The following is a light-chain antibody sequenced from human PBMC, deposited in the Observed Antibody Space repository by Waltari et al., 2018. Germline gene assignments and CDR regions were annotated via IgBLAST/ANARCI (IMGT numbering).Light chain of an antibody. CDR3: ALYMGSGIWV. J-gene: IGLJ3*02. CDR1: SCLLPTTSY. CDR2: KAN. V-gene: IGLV8-61*01. Sequence: QTVVTQEPSLSVSPGGTVTLTCALSSCLLPTTSYPTWYQQTPGQAPRTLVYKANARSSGVPDRFSGSILGNTAALTITGAQADDESDYYCALYMGSGIWVFGGGTRLTVL.